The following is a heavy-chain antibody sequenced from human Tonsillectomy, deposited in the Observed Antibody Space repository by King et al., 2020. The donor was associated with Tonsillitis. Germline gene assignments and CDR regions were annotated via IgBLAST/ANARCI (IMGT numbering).Heavy chain of an antibody. CDR1: GFIFDDYA. J-gene: IGHJ4*02. CDR2: ISWNIGSI. Sequence: QLVQSGGGLVQPGRSLRLSCVASGFIFDDYAMYWVRPAPGKGLEWVSTISWNIGSIGYADSVNGRFTISRDNATNSLFLQMNSMRSEDTALYYCAKDVGARVAAAFWGPGTLVTVSS. CDR3: AKDVGARVAAAF. D-gene: IGHD6-13*01. V-gene: IGHV3-9*01.